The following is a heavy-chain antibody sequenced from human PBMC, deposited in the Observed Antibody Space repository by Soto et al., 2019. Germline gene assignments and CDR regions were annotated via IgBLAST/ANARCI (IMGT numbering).Heavy chain of an antibody. CDR3: ARYSSSSHHYYYGMDV. CDR1: GYSFTSYW. J-gene: IGHJ6*02. CDR2: IYPGDSDT. D-gene: IGHD6-6*01. V-gene: IGHV5-51*01. Sequence: PGESLKISCKGSGYSFTSYWIGWVRQMPGKGLEWMGIIYPGDSDTRYSPSFQGQVTISADKSISTAYLQWSSLKASDTAMYYCARYSSSSHHYYYGMDVWGQGTTVTVSS.